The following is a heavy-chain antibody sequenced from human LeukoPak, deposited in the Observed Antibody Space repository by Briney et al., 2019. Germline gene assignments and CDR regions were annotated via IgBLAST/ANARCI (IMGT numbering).Heavy chain of an antibody. CDR2: ISSSSSTI. V-gene: IGHV3-48*01. D-gene: IGHD3-22*01. CDR3: ARAWRYYDSSGYYAVWFDP. CDR1: GFTFSSYS. Sequence: GGSLRLSCAASGFTFSSYSMNWVRQAPGKGLEWVSYISSSSSTIYYADSVKGRFTISRDNAKNSLYLQMNSLRAEDTAVYYCARAWRYYDSSGYYAVWFDPWGQGTLVTVSS. J-gene: IGHJ5*02.